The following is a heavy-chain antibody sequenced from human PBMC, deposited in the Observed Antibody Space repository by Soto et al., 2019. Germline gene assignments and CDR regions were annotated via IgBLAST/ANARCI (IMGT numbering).Heavy chain of an antibody. CDR3: GSSASPADY. V-gene: IGHV3-48*01. CDR2: INSGSTSV. CDR1: GFIFNSYS. Sequence: EVQLVESGGGLVQPGGSLRLSCVASGFIFNSYSMNWVRQAPGKGLEWISYINSGSTSVFYADSVKGRFTISRDNAKNSLYLQMNTLRAEDTAVYYWGSSASPADYGGQGTLVPVSS. J-gene: IGHJ4*02. D-gene: IGHD3-22*01.